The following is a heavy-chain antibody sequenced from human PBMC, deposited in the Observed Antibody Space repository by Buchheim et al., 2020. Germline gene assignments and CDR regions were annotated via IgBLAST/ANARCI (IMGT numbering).Heavy chain of an antibody. V-gene: IGHV3-15*01. CDR2: IKSKTDGGTT. Sequence: EVHLVESGGGVVKPGGSLRLSCAASGFSFTYAWMSWVRQAPGKGLEWVGRIKSKTDGGTTDYAAPVKGRFSISSHDPEKTSYLQMNSLKAEDTAVYYCTTGHYDYWSGYNRFVEWGQGTL. CDR1: GFSFTYAW. CDR3: TTGHYDYWSGYNRFVE. J-gene: IGHJ4*02. D-gene: IGHD3-3*01.